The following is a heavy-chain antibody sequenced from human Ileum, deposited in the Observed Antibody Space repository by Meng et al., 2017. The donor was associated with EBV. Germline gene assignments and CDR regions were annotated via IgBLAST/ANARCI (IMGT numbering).Heavy chain of an antibody. Sequence: QVKLVQSGAEVKKPXXXXKVXXRXXGYTFNNYGLNWVRQAPGQGLEWMGWISPYIGNTNYAQRFQGRLTLTTDTSTDTAYMELRSLSPDDTAIYYCARDRGQDTVVVVADRGFDPWGQGTLVTVSS. J-gene: IGHJ5*02. V-gene: IGHV1-18*01. CDR1: GYTFNNYG. D-gene: IGHD2-15*01. CDR2: ISPYIGNT. CDR3: ARDRGQDTVVVVADRGFDP.